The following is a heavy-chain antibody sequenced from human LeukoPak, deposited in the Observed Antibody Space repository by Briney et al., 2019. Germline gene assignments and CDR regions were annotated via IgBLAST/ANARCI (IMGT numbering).Heavy chain of an antibody. V-gene: IGHV3-7*01. D-gene: IGHD1-7*01. CDR2: IIQDGSEK. CDR3: ARRKLTYYYGMDV. CDR1: GFTFSNHW. Sequence: GGSLRLSCAASGFTFSNHWMSWVRQAPGKGLEWVANIIQDGSEKYYVDSVKGRFTVSRDNAKNSLDLQMNTLRAEDTAVYYCARRKLTYYYGMDVWGQGTTVTVSS. J-gene: IGHJ6*02.